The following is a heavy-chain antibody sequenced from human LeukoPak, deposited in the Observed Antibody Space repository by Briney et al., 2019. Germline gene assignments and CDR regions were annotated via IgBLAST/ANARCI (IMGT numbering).Heavy chain of an antibody. CDR3: ARDAGHQFVH. J-gene: IGHJ4*02. CDR1: GASMSGNF. D-gene: IGHD2-2*01. V-gene: IGHV4-59*01. CDR2: IHHSGSA. Sequence: SETLSLTCNVSGASMSGNFWTWIRQPPGKGLEWTGYIHHSGSAFYSPSLKSRVTISLDTSKAQYSLILKSVTAADTAVYYCARDAGHQFVHWGQGTLITVSS.